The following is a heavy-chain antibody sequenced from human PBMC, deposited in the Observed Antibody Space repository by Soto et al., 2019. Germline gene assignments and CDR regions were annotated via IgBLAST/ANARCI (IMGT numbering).Heavy chain of an antibody. CDR2: INPNSGGT. D-gene: IGHD2-2*01. CDR3: AREPGYCSSTSCSNYYYGMDV. J-gene: IGHJ6*02. V-gene: IGHV1-2*04. Sequence: QVQLVQSGAEVKKPGASVKVSCKASGYTFTGYYMHWVRQAPGQGLEWMGWINPNSGGTNYAQKSQGWVTMTRDTSISTAYMELSRLRSDATAVYYCAREPGYCSSTSCSNYYYGMDVWGQGTTVTVSS. CDR1: GYTFTGYY.